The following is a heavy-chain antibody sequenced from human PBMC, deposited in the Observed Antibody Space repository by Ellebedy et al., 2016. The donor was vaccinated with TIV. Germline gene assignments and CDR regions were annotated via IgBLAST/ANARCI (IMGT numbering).Heavy chain of an antibody. D-gene: IGHD6-13*01. Sequence: AASVKVSCKASGYTFTSYDINWVRQATGQGPEWMGWMSPSNGGSGSSQKFQGRVTMTRDISVSTAYMELSNLTPDDTAVYYCARGIAAGVDYWGQGTLVTASS. V-gene: IGHV1-8*01. CDR2: MSPSNGGS. J-gene: IGHJ4*02. CDR3: ARGIAAGVDY. CDR1: GYTFTSYD.